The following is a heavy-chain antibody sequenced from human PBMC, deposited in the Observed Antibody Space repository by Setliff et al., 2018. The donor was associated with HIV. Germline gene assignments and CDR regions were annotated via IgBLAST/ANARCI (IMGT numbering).Heavy chain of an antibody. CDR2: IYYSGST. D-gene: IGHD3-3*01. J-gene: IGHJ4*02. CDR1: GGSTTSGGYY. V-gene: IGHV4-31*03. Sequence: SSETLSLTCSVSGGSTTSGGYYWSWIRQHPGKGLEYIGYIYYSGSTYYNPSLKSRVTMSIDTSTQQFFLNVTSVTAADTAVYYCAGFSYNFWVYRFDHWGQGALVT. CDR3: AGFSYNFWVYRFDH.